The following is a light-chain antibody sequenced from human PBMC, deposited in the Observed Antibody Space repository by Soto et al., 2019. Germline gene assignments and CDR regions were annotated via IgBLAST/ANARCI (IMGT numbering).Light chain of an antibody. J-gene: IGKJ1*01. V-gene: IGKV3-15*01. CDR2: AAS. CDR1: LRISSN. CDR3: QQYGGSAPWT. Sequence: EIVMTQSPATMSVSPGESATLSCRASLRISSNLAWYQQKPGQAPRLLIYAASTRATDVPARFSGSGSGTDFTLTVSRLEPEDFAVYYCQQYGGSAPWTFGPGTKVDMK.